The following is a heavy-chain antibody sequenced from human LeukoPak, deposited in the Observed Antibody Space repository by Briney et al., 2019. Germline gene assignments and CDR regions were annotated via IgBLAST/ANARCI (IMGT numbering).Heavy chain of an antibody. D-gene: IGHD5-18*01. V-gene: IGHV4-34*01. CDR3: AMRGYSYGLSYFDY. CDR2: INHSGST. CDR1: GGSFSGYY. Sequence: SETLSLTCAVYGGSFSGYYWSWIRQPPGKGLEWIGEINHSGSTNYNPSLKSRVTISVDTSKNQFSLKLSSVTAADTAVYYCAMRGYSYGLSYFDYWGQGTLVTVSS. J-gene: IGHJ4*02.